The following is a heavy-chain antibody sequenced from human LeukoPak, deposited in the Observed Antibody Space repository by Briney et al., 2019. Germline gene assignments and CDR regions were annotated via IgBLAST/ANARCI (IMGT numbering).Heavy chain of an antibody. J-gene: IGHJ4*02. Sequence: GRSLRLSCAASGFTFSNYGMSWVRQAPGRGLEWVSTISGSGESTYYADSVKGRFTISRDNSKNTVYLQLYSLRAEDTAVYFCAKDSATYGRFDYWGQGTLVTVSS. CDR3: AKDSATYGRFDY. V-gene: IGHV3-23*01. CDR1: GFTFSNYG. CDR2: ISGSGEST. D-gene: IGHD3-10*01.